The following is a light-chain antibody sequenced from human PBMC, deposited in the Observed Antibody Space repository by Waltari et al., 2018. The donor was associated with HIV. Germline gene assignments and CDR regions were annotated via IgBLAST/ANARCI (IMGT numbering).Light chain of an antibody. CDR2: GAS. Sequence: EIVLTQSPGTLSLSPGERATLSCRASQSVTNNHSAWSQHKPGQTPRLLIYGASSRATGMPDRFSGSGSGTDFTLTISRLEPEDFAVYYCHQYGSTPRTFGQGTRVEIK. CDR1: QSVTNNH. V-gene: IGKV3-20*01. J-gene: IGKJ1*01. CDR3: HQYGSTPRT.